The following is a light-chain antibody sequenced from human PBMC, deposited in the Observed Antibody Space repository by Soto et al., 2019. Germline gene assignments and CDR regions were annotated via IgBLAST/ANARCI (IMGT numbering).Light chain of an antibody. J-gene: IGKJ5*01. CDR3: QQYHYWPIT. Sequence: EIVMTQSPAPLSASPGERVTLSCRASQSVASSVAWYQQKPGQAPRLILYGASTRATGFPARFSGSGSGTEFTLTISSLQSEDFAVYLCQQYHYWPITFGQGTRLEIK. CDR2: GAS. V-gene: IGKV3-15*01. CDR1: QSVASS.